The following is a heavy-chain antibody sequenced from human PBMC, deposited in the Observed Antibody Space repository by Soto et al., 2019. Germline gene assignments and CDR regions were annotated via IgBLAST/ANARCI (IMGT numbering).Heavy chain of an antibody. CDR3: ASGLRGQWLVIYYYGMDV. CDR2: IYYSGTT. Sequence: SETLSLTCTVSGGSISSSSYYWGWIRQPPGKGLEWIGRIYYSGTTYYNPSLKSRVTISVDTSNNQFSLKLSLVTADDTAVYYCASGLRGQWLVIYYYGMDVWGQGTTVTVSS. V-gene: IGHV4-39*01. J-gene: IGHJ6*02. D-gene: IGHD6-19*01. CDR1: GGSISSSSYY.